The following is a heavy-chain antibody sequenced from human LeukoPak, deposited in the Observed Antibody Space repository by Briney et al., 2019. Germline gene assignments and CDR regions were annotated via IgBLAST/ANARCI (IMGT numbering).Heavy chain of an antibody. CDR2: SGSTI. V-gene: IGHV3-11*01. Sequence: SGSTIYYADSVKGLFTISRDNAKDSLYLQMNSLRAEDTAVYYCARGGGQQLVPYYYYYMDVWGKGTTVTVSS. CDR3: ARGGGQQLVPYYYYYMDV. J-gene: IGHJ6*03. D-gene: IGHD6-13*01.